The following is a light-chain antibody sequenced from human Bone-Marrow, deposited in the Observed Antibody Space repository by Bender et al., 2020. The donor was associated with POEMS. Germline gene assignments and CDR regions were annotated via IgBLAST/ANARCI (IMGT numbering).Light chain of an antibody. Sequence: QSALTQPASVSGSPGQSITISCTGTSTDVGDYNYVSWYQQLPGKAPRVMIYEVSNRPSGVSNRFSGSKSGNTASLSISGLQAEDEADYYCSSYTTSSTYVVFGGGTKVIVL. CDR1: STDVGDYNY. J-gene: IGLJ2*01. V-gene: IGLV2-14*01. CDR2: EVS. CDR3: SSYTTSSTYVV.